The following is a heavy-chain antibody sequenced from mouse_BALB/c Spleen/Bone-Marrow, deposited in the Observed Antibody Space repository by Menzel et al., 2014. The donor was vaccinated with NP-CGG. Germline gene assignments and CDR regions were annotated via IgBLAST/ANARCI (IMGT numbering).Heavy chain of an antibody. V-gene: IGHV7-3*02. Sequence: EVQLVESGGGLVQPGGSLRLSCAPSGFTFTDYYMNWVRQPPGKALGWLGFIRNKANGYTTEYSASVKGRFTISRDNSQNILYLQMNTLRAEDSATYYCARDKGRVFFDYWGQGTTLTVSS. J-gene: IGHJ2*01. CDR2: IRNKANGYTT. CDR1: GFTFTDYY. CDR3: ARDKGRVFFDY.